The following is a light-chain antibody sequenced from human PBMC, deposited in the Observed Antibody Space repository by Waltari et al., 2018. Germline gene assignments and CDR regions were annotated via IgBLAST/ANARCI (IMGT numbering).Light chain of an antibody. CDR2: AAS. CDR1: QGLSGS. J-gene: IGKJ2*01. CDR3: QQYYSTPYT. Sequence: DIQMTQSPSPLSASVGDSVTITCRASQGLSGSLAWYQRKPGRAPKLLIYAASTLESGVPSRFSGSGSGTDYTLTINSLQPEDFATYYCQQYYSTPYTFGQGTKLEI. V-gene: IGKV1-NL1*01.